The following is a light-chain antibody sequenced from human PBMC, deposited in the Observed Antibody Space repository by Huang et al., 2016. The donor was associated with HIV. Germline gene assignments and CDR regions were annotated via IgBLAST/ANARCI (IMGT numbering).Light chain of an antibody. V-gene: IGKV3-11*01. J-gene: IGKJ1*01. CDR2: NAS. CDR3: QQRSDWPPT. Sequence: EIVLAQSQVTLSLSPGERATLACRASQSVSVYLAWYQQKAGQPPRLLIYNASNRATGIPARFSGSGSGTDFTLTISSLEPEDFAVYYCQQRSDWPPTFGRGTKVEIK. CDR1: QSVSVY.